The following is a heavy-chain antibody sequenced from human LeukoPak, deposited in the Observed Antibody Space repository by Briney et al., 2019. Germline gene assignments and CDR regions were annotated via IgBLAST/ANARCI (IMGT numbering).Heavy chain of an antibody. CDR1: GFTFSSYA. Sequence: GGSLRLSCAASGFTFSSYAMSWVRQAPGKRLEWVSPISGSGSSTYYADSVKGRFTISRDNSKNTLYLQMNSLRAEDTAAYYCAKGVAVASPYYFDYWGQGTLVTVSS. V-gene: IGHV3-23*01. CDR2: ISGSGSST. CDR3: AKGVAVASPYYFDY. J-gene: IGHJ4*02. D-gene: IGHD6-19*01.